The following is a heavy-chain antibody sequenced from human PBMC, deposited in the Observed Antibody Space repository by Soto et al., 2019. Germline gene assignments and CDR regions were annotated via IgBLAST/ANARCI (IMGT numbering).Heavy chain of an antibody. CDR1: GFAFSSYA. CDR3: AKGKQGLAPGWFDP. CDR2: ISGSGGST. D-gene: IGHD6-19*01. Sequence: PGGSLRHSCAASGFAFSSYALSWVRQAPGKGLEWVSAISGSGGSTYYADSVKGRFTISRDNSKNTLYLQMNSLRAEDTAVYYCAKGKQGLAPGWFDPWGQGTVVTVSS. J-gene: IGHJ5*02. V-gene: IGHV3-23*01.